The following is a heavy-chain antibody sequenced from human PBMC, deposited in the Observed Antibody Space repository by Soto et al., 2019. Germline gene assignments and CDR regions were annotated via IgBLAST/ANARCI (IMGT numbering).Heavy chain of an antibody. CDR1: GGSISSYY. Sequence: SETLSLTCTVSGGSISSYYWSWIRQPPGKGLEWIGYIYYSGSTNYNPSLKSRVTISVDTSKNQFSLKLSSVTAADTAVYYCAKDKLSYSSGWYCFDYWGQGTLVTVSS. CDR3: AKDKLSYSSGWYCFDY. V-gene: IGHV4-59*01. CDR2: IYYSGST. J-gene: IGHJ4*02. D-gene: IGHD6-19*01.